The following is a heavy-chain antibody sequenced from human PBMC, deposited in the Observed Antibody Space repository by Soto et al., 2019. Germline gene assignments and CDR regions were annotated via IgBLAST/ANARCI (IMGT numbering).Heavy chain of an antibody. J-gene: IGHJ6*02. D-gene: IGHD6-13*01. CDR2: ISGDNINS. Sequence: ASVKVSCKASGFTFSDYGLSWVRQAPGQPLEWMGWISGDNINSEYSQKFQGRLTMTTDTSTATASMELRSLTSDDTAVYYCGREGQQLAQEKYYQFNGMDVWGQGTTVTVSS. CDR3: GREGQQLAQEKYYQFNGMDV. V-gene: IGHV1-18*01. CDR1: GFTFSDYG.